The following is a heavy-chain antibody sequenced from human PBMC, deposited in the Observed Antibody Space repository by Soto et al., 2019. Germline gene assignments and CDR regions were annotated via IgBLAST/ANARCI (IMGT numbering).Heavy chain of an antibody. V-gene: IGHV4-31*03. Sequence: SETLSLTCTVSGGSISSGGYYWSWIRQHPGKGLEWVGYFYNSGSVFYNPSLKSRVTISVDTSKNQFSLKLISVTAADTAVYYCARGAVTNLYYYYYGMDVWGQGTTVTVSS. CDR2: FYNSGSV. CDR1: GGSISSGGYY. D-gene: IGHD4-4*01. CDR3: ARGAVTNLYYYYYGMDV. J-gene: IGHJ6*02.